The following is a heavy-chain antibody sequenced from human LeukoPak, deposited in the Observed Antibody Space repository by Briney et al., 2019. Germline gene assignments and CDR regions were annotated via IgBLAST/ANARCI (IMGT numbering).Heavy chain of an antibody. V-gene: IGHV3-30-3*01. D-gene: IGHD6-13*01. CDR1: GFTFNAYA. J-gene: IGHJ6*03. CDR2: ISFGGGNK. Sequence: GGSLRLSCAASGFTFNAYAVHWVRQAPGKGLEWVAVISFGGGNKYYADSVKGRFTISRDNSKDTLYLQMNSLRAEDTAVYYCAKDVIAASEYYYYYMDVWGKGTTVTVSS. CDR3: AKDVIAASEYYYYYMDV.